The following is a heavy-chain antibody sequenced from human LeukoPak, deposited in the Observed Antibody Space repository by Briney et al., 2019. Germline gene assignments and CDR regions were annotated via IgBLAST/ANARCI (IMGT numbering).Heavy chain of an antibody. CDR1: GFTFSSYA. D-gene: IGHD2-15*01. Sequence: GGSLRLSCAASGFTFSSYAMSWVRQAPGKGLEWVSAISGSGGSTYYADSVKGRFTISRDNSKNTLYLQMNSLRAEDTAVYYCATKDIVVVVAARAFDIWGRGTMVTVSS. CDR3: ATKDIVVVVAARAFDI. V-gene: IGHV3-23*01. CDR2: ISGSGGST. J-gene: IGHJ3*02.